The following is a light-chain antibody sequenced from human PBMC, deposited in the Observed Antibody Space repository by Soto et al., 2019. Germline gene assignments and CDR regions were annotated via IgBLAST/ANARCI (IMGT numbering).Light chain of an antibody. Sequence: QSALTQPRSVSGSPGQSVTISCTGPSIDVGGYNYVSWYQQHPGKAPKLMIYEVSNRPSGVSNRFSGSKSGNTASLTISGLQAEDEADYYCSSYTSSSTLYVFGTGTKVTVL. CDR1: SIDVGGYNY. CDR2: EVS. CDR3: SSYTSSSTLYV. J-gene: IGLJ1*01. V-gene: IGLV2-14*01.